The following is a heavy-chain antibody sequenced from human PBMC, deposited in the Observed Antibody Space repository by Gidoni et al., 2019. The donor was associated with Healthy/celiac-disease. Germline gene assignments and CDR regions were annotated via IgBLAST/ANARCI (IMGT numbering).Heavy chain of an antibody. CDR2: INPSGGST. Sequence: QVQLVQSGAEVKKPGASVKVSCKASGYTFTSYYMHWVRQAPGQGLEWMGIINPSGGSTSYAQKFQGRVTMTRDTSTSTVYMELSSLRSEDTAVYYCARVSGGSGWTEYFQHWGQGTLVTVSS. V-gene: IGHV1-46*01. D-gene: IGHD6-19*01. CDR3: ARVSGGSGWTEYFQH. CDR1: GYTFTSYY. J-gene: IGHJ1*01.